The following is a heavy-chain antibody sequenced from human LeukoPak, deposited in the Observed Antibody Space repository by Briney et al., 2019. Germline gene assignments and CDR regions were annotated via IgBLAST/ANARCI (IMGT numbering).Heavy chain of an antibody. Sequence: GGSLRLSCAASGFTFSIYGMHWVRQAPGKGLEWVAVIWYDGSNKYYADSVKGRFTISRDNSKNTLYLQMNSLRAEDTAVYYCVRGGCSSTSCYDGWGQGTLVTVSS. D-gene: IGHD2-2*01. CDR2: IWYDGSNK. V-gene: IGHV3-33*08. J-gene: IGHJ4*02. CDR3: VRGGCSSTSCYDG. CDR1: GFTFSIYG.